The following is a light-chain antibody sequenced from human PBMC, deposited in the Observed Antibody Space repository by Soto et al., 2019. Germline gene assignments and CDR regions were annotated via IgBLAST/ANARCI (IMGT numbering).Light chain of an antibody. J-gene: IGKJ1*01. CDR3: QQRSNWWT. CDR1: QTVSSN. V-gene: IGKV3-15*01. CDR2: GAS. Sequence: EIVMTQSPATLSVSPGGRATLSCRASQTVSSNLAWYQQKPGQAPRLLIYGASTRATGIPARFSGSGSGTEFTLSISTLEPEDFAVYYCQQRSNWWTFGQGTKVDIK.